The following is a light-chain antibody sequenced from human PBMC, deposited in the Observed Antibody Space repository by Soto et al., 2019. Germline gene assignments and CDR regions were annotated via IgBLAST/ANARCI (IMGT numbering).Light chain of an antibody. CDR1: QSVSSN. V-gene: IGKV3-15*01. Sequence: EIVLTQSPGTLSLSPGERATLSCRASQSVSSNLVWYQQKPGQAPRLLIYGASTRATGIPARFSGSGSGTEITLTISSLQSEDFAVYYCQQYNNWPPITFGQGTRLEIK. CDR2: GAS. J-gene: IGKJ5*01. CDR3: QQYNNWPPIT.